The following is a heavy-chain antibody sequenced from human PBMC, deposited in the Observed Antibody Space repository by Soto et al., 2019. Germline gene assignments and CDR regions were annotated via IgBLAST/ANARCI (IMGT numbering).Heavy chain of an antibody. CDR2: FYHSGNS. D-gene: IGHD5-18*01. CDR3: ARISSVDPYGYVNGGLDV. Sequence: TLSLTCSVSGGSIRSYYWSWIRHSPEKGLEWIGYFYHSGNSNYNPSLKSRVTISVDTSKNQLSLSLRSVTAADTAVYFCARISSVDPYGYVNGGLDVWGQGTTVTVSS. V-gene: IGHV4-59*01. CDR1: GGSIRSYY. J-gene: IGHJ6*02.